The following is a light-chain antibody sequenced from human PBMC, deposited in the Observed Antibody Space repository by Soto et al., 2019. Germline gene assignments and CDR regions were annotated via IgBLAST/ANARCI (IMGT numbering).Light chain of an antibody. J-gene: IGLJ2*01. CDR3: AVWDDTLKAVV. V-gene: IGLV1-44*01. Sequence: QSVVTQPPSASGTPGQRVTISCSGSSSNVGSNTVDWYQLLPGTAPKLLIYHNNPRPSGVPDRLSGSKSGTSASLAISGLQSEDEADYYCAVWDDTLKAVVFGGGTKLTVL. CDR1: SSNVGSNT. CDR2: HNN.